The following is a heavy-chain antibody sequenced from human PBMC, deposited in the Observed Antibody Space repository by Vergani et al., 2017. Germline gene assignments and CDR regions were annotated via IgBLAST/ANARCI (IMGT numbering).Heavy chain of an antibody. CDR1: GFTFCSYS. J-gene: IGHJ4*02. CDR2: ISSSSSYI. CDR3: ARDQTSYSSSIGY. V-gene: IGHV3-21*01. Sequence: EVQLVESGGGLVKPGGSLRLSCAASGFTFCSYSMNWVRQAPGKGLEWVSSISSSSSYIYYADSVKGRFTISRDNAKNSLYLQMNSLRAEDTAVYYCARDQTSYSSSIGYWGQGTLVTGSS. D-gene: IGHD6-6*01.